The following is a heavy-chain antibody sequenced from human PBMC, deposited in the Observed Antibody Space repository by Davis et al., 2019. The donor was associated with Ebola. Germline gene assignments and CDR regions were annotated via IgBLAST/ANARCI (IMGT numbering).Heavy chain of an antibody. J-gene: IGHJ4*02. Sequence: GESLKISCAASGFTFSSYAMSWVRQAPGKGLEWVSAISGSGGSTYYADSVKGRFTISRDNSKNTLYLQMNSLRAEDTAVYYCAKDPLGYKPRLDYWGQGTLVTVSS. CDR3: AKDPLGYKPRLDY. CDR1: GFTFSSYA. V-gene: IGHV3-23*01. CDR2: ISGSGGST. D-gene: IGHD5-24*01.